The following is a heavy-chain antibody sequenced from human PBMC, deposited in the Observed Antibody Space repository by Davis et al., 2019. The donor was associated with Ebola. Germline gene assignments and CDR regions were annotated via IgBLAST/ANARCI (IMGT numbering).Heavy chain of an antibody. V-gene: IGHV3-66*04. J-gene: IGHJ2*01. Sequence: GGSLRLSCAASGFTFSSHGMHWVRPAPGKGLEWVSVIYRDGRTYHADSVKGRFTIPRDNSKNTVYLQMNSLRAEDTAVYYCTRHVSGDFWYFELWGRGTLVTVSS. CDR2: IYRDGRT. D-gene: IGHD4-17*01. CDR1: GFTFSSHG. CDR3: TRHVSGDFWYFEL.